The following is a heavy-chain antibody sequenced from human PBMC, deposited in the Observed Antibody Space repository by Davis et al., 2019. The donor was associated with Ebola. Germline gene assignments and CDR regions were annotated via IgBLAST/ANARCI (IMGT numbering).Heavy chain of an antibody. CDR3: ARDVVVVAATDWFDP. CDR1: GGTFSSYA. CDR2: ISGYTGET. Sequence: AASVKVSCKASGGTFSSYAISWVRQAPGQGLEWMGWISGYTGETNYAQKFQGRVSMTTDTSTSTAYMELRGLRSDDTAVYYCARDVVVVAATDWFDPWGQGTLVTVSS. D-gene: IGHD2-15*01. V-gene: IGHV1-18*01. J-gene: IGHJ5*02.